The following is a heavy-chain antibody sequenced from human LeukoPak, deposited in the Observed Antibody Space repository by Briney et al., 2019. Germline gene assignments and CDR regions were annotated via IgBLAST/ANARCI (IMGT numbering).Heavy chain of an antibody. CDR3: AKALTSGWYLDAFNI. D-gene: IGHD6-19*01. CDR1: GFTFSSCG. Sequence: PGGSLRLSCAASGFTFSSCGMHWVRQAPGKGLEWVAVISYDGSNKSYADSVKGRFTISRDNSKNTLFLEMNSLRAEDTAVYYCAKALTSGWYLDAFNIWGQGTMVTVSS. V-gene: IGHV3-30*18. CDR2: ISYDGSNK. J-gene: IGHJ3*02.